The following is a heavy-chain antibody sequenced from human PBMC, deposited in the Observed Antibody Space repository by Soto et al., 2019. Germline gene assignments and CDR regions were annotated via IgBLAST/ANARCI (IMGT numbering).Heavy chain of an antibody. CDR1: GFTFSSYA. J-gene: IGHJ6*02. V-gene: IGHV3-74*01. CDR2: INSDGSST. CDR3: ARSAPGAYCSGGSCYFYYYGMDV. Sequence: GGSLRLSCAASGFTFSSYAMSWVRQAPGKGLEWVSAINSDGSSTSYADSVKGRFTISRDNAKNTLYLQMNSLRAEDTAVYYCARSAPGAYCSGGSCYFYYYGMDVWGQGTTVTVSS. D-gene: IGHD2-15*01.